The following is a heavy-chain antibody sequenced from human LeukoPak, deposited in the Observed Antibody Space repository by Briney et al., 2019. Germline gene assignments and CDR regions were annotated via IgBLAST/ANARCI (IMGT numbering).Heavy chain of an antibody. V-gene: IGHV3-20*04. D-gene: IGHD1-26*01. CDR3: ARDKVVGATLFDY. CDR2: INWNGGST. J-gene: IGHJ4*02. Sequence: ETLSLTCAVYGGSFSGYYWSWIRQPPGKGLEWVSGINWNGGSTGYADSVKGRFTISRDNAKNSLYLQMNSLRAEDTAVYYCARDKVVGATLFDYWGQGTLVTVSS. CDR1: GGSFSGYY.